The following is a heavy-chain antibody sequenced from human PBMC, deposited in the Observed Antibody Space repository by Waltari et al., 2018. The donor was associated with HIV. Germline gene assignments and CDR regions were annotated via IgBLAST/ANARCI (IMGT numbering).Heavy chain of an antibody. Sequence: EVQLVESGGGLVQPGGSLRLSCAASGFTLSSYWMSWVRQPPGKGLGWVANIRHDGSDRYYVESVKGRFTISRDNAKSSLYLQMNSLRAEDTAVYYCARDRYISGTYYGLEDWGQGTLVTVSS. CDR3: ARDRYISGTYYGLED. CDR1: GFTLSSYW. D-gene: IGHD1-26*01. J-gene: IGHJ1*01. CDR2: IRHDGSDR. V-gene: IGHV3-7*01.